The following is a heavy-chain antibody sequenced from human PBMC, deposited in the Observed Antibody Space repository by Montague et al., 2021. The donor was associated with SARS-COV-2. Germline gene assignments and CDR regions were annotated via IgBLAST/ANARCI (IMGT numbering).Heavy chain of an antibody. D-gene: IGHD2-8*01. CDR3: ARPSHAEFVLVVYTMGGWFDP. CDR2: IYFSGST. V-gene: IGHV4-39*01. J-gene: IGHJ5*02. Sequence: SETLSLTCNVSGGSISSSSYFWGWIRQPPGKGLEWIGSIYFSGSTYYNPSRRSRATISVDTSKNQFSLKLSSVTAADTAVYYCARPSHAEFVLVVYTMGGWFDPWGLGTLVTVSS. CDR1: GGSISSSSYF.